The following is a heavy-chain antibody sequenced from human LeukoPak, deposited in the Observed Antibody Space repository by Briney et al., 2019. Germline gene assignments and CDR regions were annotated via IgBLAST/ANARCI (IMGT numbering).Heavy chain of an antibody. D-gene: IGHD5-18*01. CDR2: ISWDGGST. Sequence: GSLRLSCAASGFTFGGYSMYWVRQAPGKGLEWVSLISWDGGSTYYADSVKGRFTISRDNSKNSLYQQMNSLRTEDTALYYCAKDRENSYAFDYWGQGTLVTVSS. J-gene: IGHJ4*02. CDR1: GFTFGGYS. CDR3: AKDRENSYAFDY. V-gene: IGHV3-43*01.